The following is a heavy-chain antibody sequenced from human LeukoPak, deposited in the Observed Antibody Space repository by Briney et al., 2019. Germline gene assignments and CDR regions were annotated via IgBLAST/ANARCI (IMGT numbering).Heavy chain of an antibody. Sequence: PGGSLRLSCAASGFTFSSYWMSWVRQAPGKGLEWVANIKQDGSEKYYVDSVKGRFTISRDNAKNSLYLQMNSLRAEDTAVYYCARAVSGYHPGDYYYYYYMDVWGKGTTVTVSS. CDR2: IKQDGSEK. CDR3: ARAVSGYHPGDYYYYYYMDV. CDR1: GFTFSSYW. J-gene: IGHJ6*03. D-gene: IGHD3-22*01. V-gene: IGHV3-7*01.